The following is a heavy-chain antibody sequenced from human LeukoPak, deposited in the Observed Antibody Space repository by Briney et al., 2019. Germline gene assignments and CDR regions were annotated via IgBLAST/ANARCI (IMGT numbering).Heavy chain of an antibody. CDR1: GFTFSSYA. Sequence: GGSLRLSCAASGFTFSSYAMHWVRQAPGKGLEWVAIIWFDGSNKYHADSVQGRFTISRDNSQNTLYLQMNSLRAEDTAVYYCATVTKEFDYWGQGTLVTVSS. CDR2: IWFDGSNK. CDR3: ATVTKEFDY. D-gene: IGHD4-17*01. V-gene: IGHV3-33*01. J-gene: IGHJ4*02.